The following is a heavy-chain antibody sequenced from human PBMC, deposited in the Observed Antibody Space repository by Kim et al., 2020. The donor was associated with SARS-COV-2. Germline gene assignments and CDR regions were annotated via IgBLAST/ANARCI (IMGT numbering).Heavy chain of an antibody. V-gene: IGHV1-18*01. CDR3: ARDRLFVTMIVVVTDPFDY. CDR1: GYTFTSYG. Sequence: ASVKVSCKASGYTFTSYGISWVRQAPGQGLEWMGWISAYNGNTNYAQKLQGRVTMTTDTSTSTAYMELRSLRSDDTAVYYCARDRLFVTMIVVVTDPFDYWGQGTLVTVSS. D-gene: IGHD3-22*01. J-gene: IGHJ4*02. CDR2: ISAYNGNT.